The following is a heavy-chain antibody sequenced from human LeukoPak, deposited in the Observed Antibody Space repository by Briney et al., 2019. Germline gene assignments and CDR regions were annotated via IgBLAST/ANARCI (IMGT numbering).Heavy chain of an antibody. CDR2: ISSSSSYT. V-gene: IGHV3-11*05. D-gene: IGHD4-17*01. J-gene: IGHJ6*02. CDR3: ARERMPSGRYGEVHV. CDR1: GFTFSDYY. Sequence: VQPLNSGGDLVRPGGSLRLSCAASGFTFSDYYMSWIRQAPGKGLEWVSYISSSSSYTDYADSVKGRFTISRDNAKNSLNLQMNSLRAEDTAVYYCARERMPSGRYGEVHVWGQGTTVTVSS.